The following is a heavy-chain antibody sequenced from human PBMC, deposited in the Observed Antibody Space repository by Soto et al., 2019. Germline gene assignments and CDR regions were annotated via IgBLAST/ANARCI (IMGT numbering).Heavy chain of an antibody. CDR1: GGSISSSSYY. CDR3: AGGYSSSWYHY. V-gene: IGHV4-39*01. Sequence: PSETLSLTCTVSGGSISSSSYYWGWIRQPPGKGLEWIGSIYYSGSTYYNPSLESRVTISVDTSKNQFSLKLSSVTAADTAVYYCAGGYSSSWYHYWGQGTLVTVSS. J-gene: IGHJ4*02. CDR2: IYYSGST. D-gene: IGHD6-13*01.